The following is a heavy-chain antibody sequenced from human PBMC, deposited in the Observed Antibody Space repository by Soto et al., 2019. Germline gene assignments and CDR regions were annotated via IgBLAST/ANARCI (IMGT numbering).Heavy chain of an antibody. D-gene: IGHD3-16*01. J-gene: IGHJ4*02. Sequence: QVQLQESGPGLVKPSQTLSLTCTVSGGSISSGDYYWSWIRQPPGKGLEWIGYIYYSGSTYYNPSLKSRVSMSVDTSKNQFSLKLSSVTAADTAVYYCARESLAYAKGLFEYWGQGTLVTVSS. CDR3: ARESLAYAKGLFEY. CDR1: GGSISSGDYY. CDR2: IYYSGST. V-gene: IGHV4-30-4*01.